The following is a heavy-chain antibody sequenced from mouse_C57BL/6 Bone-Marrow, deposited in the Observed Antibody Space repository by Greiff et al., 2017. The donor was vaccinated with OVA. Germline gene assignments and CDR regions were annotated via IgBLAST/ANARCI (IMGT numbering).Heavy chain of an antibody. V-gene: IGHV1-64*01. D-gene: IGHD2-1*01. J-gene: IGHJ2*01. CDR1: GYTFTSYW. CDR2: IHPNSGST. Sequence: QVQLQQPGAELVKPGASVKLSCKASGYTFTSYWMHWVKQRPGQGLEWIGMIHPNSGSTNYNEKFKSKATLTVDKSSSTAYMQLSSLTSEDSAVYYGARGRIYYGNFFHYWGQGTTLTVSS. CDR3: ARGRIYYGNFFHY.